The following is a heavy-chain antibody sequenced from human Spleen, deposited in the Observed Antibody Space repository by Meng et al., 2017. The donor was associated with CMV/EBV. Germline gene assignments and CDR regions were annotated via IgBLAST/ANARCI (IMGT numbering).Heavy chain of an antibody. D-gene: IGHD3-10*01. J-gene: IGHJ4*02. CDR1: GGSISSYY. Sequence: SETLSLTCTVSGGSISSYYWSWIRQPPGKGLEWIGYIYYSGSTNYNPSLKSRVTISVDTSKNQFSLKLSSVTAADTAVYYCARDRFTMVRGVRGLFDYWGQGTLVTVSS. V-gene: IGHV4-59*01. CDR2: IYYSGST. CDR3: ARDRFTMVRGVRGLFDY.